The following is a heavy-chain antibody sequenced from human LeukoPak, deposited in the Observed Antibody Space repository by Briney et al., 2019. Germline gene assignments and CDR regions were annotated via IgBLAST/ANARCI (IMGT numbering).Heavy chain of an antibody. CDR2: INPNSGGT. CDR3: AREYHDFWSALPIEYNWFDP. J-gene: IGHJ5*02. CDR1: GYTFTGYY. V-gene: IGHV1-2*02. D-gene: IGHD3-3*01. Sequence: ASVKVSCKASGYTFTGYYMHWVRLAPGQGLEWMGWINPNSGGTNYAQKFQGRVTMTRDTSISTAYMELSRLRSDDTAVYYCAREYHDFWSALPIEYNWFDPWGQGTLVTVSS.